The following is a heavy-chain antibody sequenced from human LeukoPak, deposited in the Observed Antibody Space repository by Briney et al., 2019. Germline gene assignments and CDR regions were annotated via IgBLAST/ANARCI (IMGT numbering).Heavy chain of an antibody. CDR2: IYYSGST. Sequence: SETLSLTCTVSGGSISSYYWSWIRQPPGKGLEWIGYIYYSGSTNYNPSLKSRVTISVDTSKNQFSLKLSSVTAADTAVYYCARVAWFGEFNYWGQGTLVTVSS. D-gene: IGHD3-10*01. CDR3: ARVAWFGEFNY. J-gene: IGHJ4*02. CDR1: GGSISSYY. V-gene: IGHV4-59*01.